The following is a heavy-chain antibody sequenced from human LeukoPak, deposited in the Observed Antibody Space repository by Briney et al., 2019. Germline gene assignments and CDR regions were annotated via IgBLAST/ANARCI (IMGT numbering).Heavy chain of an antibody. Sequence: PSEILSLTCTVSGGSISSNDYYWGWIRQHPGKGLEWIGYIYYSGSTIYNPSLKSRVTISVDTSKNHFSLKLSSVTAADTAVYYCARSRLAFYYMDVWGKGTTVTIFS. CDR1: GGSISSNDYY. CDR2: IYYSGST. CDR3: ARSRLAFYYMDV. J-gene: IGHJ6*03. D-gene: IGHD3-9*01. V-gene: IGHV4-61*03.